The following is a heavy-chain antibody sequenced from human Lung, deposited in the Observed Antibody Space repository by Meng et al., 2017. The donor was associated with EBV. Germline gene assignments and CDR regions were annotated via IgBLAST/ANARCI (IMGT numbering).Heavy chain of an antibody. J-gene: IGHJ4*02. CDR3: ARVYYYDSSGYSH. Sequence: QVQLQASGPGRVTPSQTLSLTCTVPGGSISSGGYYWSWIRQHPGKGLEWIGYIYYSGSTYYNPSLKSRVTISVDTSKNQFSLKLSSVTAADTAVYYCARVYYYDSSGYSHWGQGTLVTVSS. CDR2: IYYSGST. V-gene: IGHV4-31*03. CDR1: GGSISSGGYY. D-gene: IGHD3-22*01.